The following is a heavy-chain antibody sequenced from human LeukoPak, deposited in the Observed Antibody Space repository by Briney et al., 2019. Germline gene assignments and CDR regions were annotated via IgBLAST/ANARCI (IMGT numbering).Heavy chain of an antibody. D-gene: IGHD3-22*01. CDR1: GGSISSYY. CDR2: IYYSGFT. CDR3: ARDRSGSSAYYSAVDI. Sequence: PSETLSLTCTVSGGSISSYYWSWIRQPPGKGLEWIGYIYYSGFTNYNPSLKSRVTISVDTSKNQFSLKLTSVTAADTAVYYRARDRSGSSAYYSAVDIWGRGTMVTVSS. V-gene: IGHV4-59*01. J-gene: IGHJ3*02.